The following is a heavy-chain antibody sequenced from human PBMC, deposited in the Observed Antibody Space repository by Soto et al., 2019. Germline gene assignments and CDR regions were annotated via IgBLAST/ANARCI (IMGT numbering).Heavy chain of an antibody. D-gene: IGHD6-13*01. CDR1: GFTFDDYA. V-gene: IGHV3-9*01. CDR2: ICWNSGSI. J-gene: IGHJ4*02. Sequence: GGSLRLSCAASGFTFDDYAMHWVRQAPGKGLEWVSGICWNSGSIGYADSVKGRFTISRDNAKNSLYLQMNSLRAEDTALYYCAKALTYISSHFDYWGQGTLVTVSS. CDR3: AKALTYISSHFDY.